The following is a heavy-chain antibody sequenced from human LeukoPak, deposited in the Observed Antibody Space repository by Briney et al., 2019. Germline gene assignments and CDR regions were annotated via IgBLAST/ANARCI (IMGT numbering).Heavy chain of an antibody. CDR1: GFIFSSYS. Sequence: GGSLRLSCAASGFIFSSYSMNWVRQAPGKGLEWVSSISSSSSYMYYADSVKGRFTISRDNAKNSLYLQMDSLRAEDTAVYYCARPHIVGASLAFDIWGQGTMVTVSS. D-gene: IGHD1-26*01. J-gene: IGHJ3*02. CDR3: ARPHIVGASLAFDI. V-gene: IGHV3-21*01. CDR2: ISSSSSYM.